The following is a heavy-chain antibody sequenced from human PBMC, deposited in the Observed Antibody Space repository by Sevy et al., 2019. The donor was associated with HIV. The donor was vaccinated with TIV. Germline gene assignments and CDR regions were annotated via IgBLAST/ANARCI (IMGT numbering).Heavy chain of an antibody. D-gene: IGHD6-13*01. Sequence: SETLSLTCTVSGGSISSYYWSWIRQPAGKGLEWIGRIYTSGSTNYNPSLKSRVTMSVDTSKNQFSLKLSSVTAADTAVYYCARDWRNRQQLGFDAFYIWGQGTMVTVSS. CDR2: IYTSGST. J-gene: IGHJ3*02. V-gene: IGHV4-4*07. CDR3: ARDWRNRQQLGFDAFYI. CDR1: GGSISSYY.